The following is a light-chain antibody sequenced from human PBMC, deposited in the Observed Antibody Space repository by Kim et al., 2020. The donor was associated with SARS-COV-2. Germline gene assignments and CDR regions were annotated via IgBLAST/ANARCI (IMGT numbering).Light chain of an antibody. V-gene: IGKV3-15*01. CDR2: GAS. Sequence: GSPGERVPRSCRASQSVSTNLAWYQQIPGQAPKLLIYGASTTATGIPTRFSGSGSGTEFTLTISSLQSEDFGVFYCQQYKDWPRTFGQGTKVDIK. CDR1: QSVSTN. J-gene: IGKJ1*01. CDR3: QQYKDWPRT.